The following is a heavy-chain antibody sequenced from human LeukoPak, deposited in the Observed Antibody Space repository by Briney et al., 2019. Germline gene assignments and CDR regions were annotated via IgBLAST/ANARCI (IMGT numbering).Heavy chain of an antibody. D-gene: IGHD3-10*01. CDR2: IRSTANGYAT. CDR3: TGNYYGSGSYADFDY. Sequence: GGSLRLSCAASGLTFSGSALHWVRQASGKGLEGVGGIRSTANGYATAYAASVKGRFTISRDDSKNTAYLQMDSLKTEDTAVYYCTGNYYGSGSYADFDYWGQGTLVTVSS. CDR1: GLTFSGSA. V-gene: IGHV3-73*01. J-gene: IGHJ4*02.